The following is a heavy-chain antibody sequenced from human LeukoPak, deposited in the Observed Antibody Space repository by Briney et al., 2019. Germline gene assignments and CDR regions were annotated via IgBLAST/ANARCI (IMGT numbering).Heavy chain of an antibody. D-gene: IGHD1-26*01. CDR2: IYSGGDT. CDR1: GITVNSNY. Sequence: GGSLRLSCAASGITVNSNYMSWVRQAPGKGLEWVSVIYSGGDTYYADSVKGRFTISRDNSKNTLYLQMNSLRAEDTAVYYCAKDLWDAYYYDYWGQGTLVTVSS. V-gene: IGHV3-66*01. J-gene: IGHJ4*02. CDR3: AKDLWDAYYYDY.